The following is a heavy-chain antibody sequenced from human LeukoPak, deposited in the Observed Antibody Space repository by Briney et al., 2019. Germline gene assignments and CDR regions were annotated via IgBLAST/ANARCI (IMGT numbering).Heavy chain of an antibody. CDR3: ARERDIVVVVAADYDAFDI. CDR2: INHSGST. Sequence: SETLSLTCAVYGGSFIGYYWSGIRQPPGKGLEGIGEINHSGSTNYNPSLESRVTISVDTSKNQFSLKLSSVSAADTGVYYCARERDIVVVVAADYDAFDIWGQGTMVTVSS. D-gene: IGHD2-15*01. J-gene: IGHJ3*02. V-gene: IGHV4-34*01. CDR1: GGSFIGYY.